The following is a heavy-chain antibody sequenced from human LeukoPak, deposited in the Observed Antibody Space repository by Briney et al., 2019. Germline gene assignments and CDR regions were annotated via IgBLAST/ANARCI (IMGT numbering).Heavy chain of an antibody. D-gene: IGHD3-3*01. CDR3: AKVARGFYDAFDI. CDR1: GFTFRSFA. V-gene: IGHV3-23*01. J-gene: IGHJ3*02. CDR2: ISDSADRT. Sequence: PGGSLRLSCAASGFTFRSFAMSWVRQAPGKGLEWVATISDSADRTYHADSVKGRFTISRDNSKNTLYLQMNSLRVDDTALYYCAKVARGFYDAFDIWGQGTMVTVSS.